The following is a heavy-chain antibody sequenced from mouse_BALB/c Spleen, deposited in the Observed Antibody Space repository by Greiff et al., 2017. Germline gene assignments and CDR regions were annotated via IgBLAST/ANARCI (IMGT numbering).Heavy chain of an antibody. CDR1: GFTFSSYG. CDR2: ISSGGSYP. V-gene: IGHV5-6*01. D-gene: IGHD2-1*01. J-gene: IGHJ3*01. CDR3: ARHLYGNALAY. Sequence: EVKLMESGGDLVKPGGSLKLPCAASGFTFSSYGMSLVRQTPDKRLEWVATISSGGSYPYYPDSVKGRFPNSRDNAKNTLNLQMSSLKSEDTAMYCCARHLYGNALAYWGQGTLVTVSA.